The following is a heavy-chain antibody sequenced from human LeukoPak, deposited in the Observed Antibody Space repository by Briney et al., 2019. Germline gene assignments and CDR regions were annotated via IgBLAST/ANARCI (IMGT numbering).Heavy chain of an antibody. V-gene: IGHV3-7*03. CDR2: IKQDGSEK. Sequence: GGSLRLSCAASGFTFSSYWMSWVRQAPGKGLEWVANIKQDGSEKYYVDSVKGRFTISRDNAKNSLYLQMNSLRAEDTAVYYCARGLIAAPSGFDPWGQGTLVTVSS. J-gene: IGHJ5*02. D-gene: IGHD6-6*01. CDR3: ARGLIAAPSGFDP. CDR1: GFTFSSYW.